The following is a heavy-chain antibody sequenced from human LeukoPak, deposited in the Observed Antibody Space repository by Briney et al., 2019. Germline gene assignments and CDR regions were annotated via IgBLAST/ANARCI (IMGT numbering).Heavy chain of an antibody. CDR3: AKVAGGYYFDY. V-gene: IGHV3-30*18. D-gene: IGHD6-13*01. CDR1: GFTFSSYG. CDR2: ISYDGSNK. J-gene: IGHJ4*02. Sequence: PGRSLRLSCAASGFTFSSYGMHWVRQAPGKGLEWVSVISYDGSNKYYADSVKGRFTISRDNSKSTLYLQMNSLRAEDTAVYYCAKVAGGYYFDYWGQGTLVTVSS.